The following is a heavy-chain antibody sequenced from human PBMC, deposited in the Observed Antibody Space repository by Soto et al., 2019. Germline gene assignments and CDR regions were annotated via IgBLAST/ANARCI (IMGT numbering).Heavy chain of an antibody. V-gene: IGHV4-39*01. CDR3: ARLGTFGYFQH. Sequence: QLQLQESGPGLVKPSETLSLTCTVSGGSISSSSYYWGWIRQPPGKWLEWIGSIYYSGSTYYNPSLKSRVTISVDTSKNQFSLKLSSVTAADTAVYYCARLGTFGYFQHWGQGTLVTVSS. D-gene: IGHD3-16*01. CDR2: IYYSGST. J-gene: IGHJ1*01. CDR1: GGSISSSSYY.